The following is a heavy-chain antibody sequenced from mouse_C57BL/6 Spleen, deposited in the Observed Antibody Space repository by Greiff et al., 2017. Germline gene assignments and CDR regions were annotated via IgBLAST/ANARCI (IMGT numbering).Heavy chain of an antibody. D-gene: IGHD3-2*02. CDR3: ERGHRTDQATPLAY. J-gene: IGHJ3*01. V-gene: IGHV1-39*01. Sequence: EVKLQESGPELVKPGASVKISCKASGYSFTDYNMNWVKQSHGKSLEWIGVINPNYGTTSYNQKFKGKATLTVDQSSSTAYMQLNSLTSEDSAVXYCERGHRTDQATPLAYWGEGTLVTVSA. CDR2: INPNYGTT. CDR1: GYSFTDYN.